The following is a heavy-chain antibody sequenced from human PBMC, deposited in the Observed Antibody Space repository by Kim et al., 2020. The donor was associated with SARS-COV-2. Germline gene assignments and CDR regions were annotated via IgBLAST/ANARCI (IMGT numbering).Heavy chain of an antibody. CDR1: GFTFSSYA. D-gene: IGHD6-6*01. CDR3: AKPGWSSSSYYYGMDV. V-gene: IGHV3-23*01. J-gene: IGHJ6*02. CDR2: ISGSGGST. Sequence: GGSLRLSCAASGFTFSSYAMSWVRQAPGKGLEWVSAISGSGGSTYYADSVKGRFTISRDNSKNTLYLQMNSLRAEDTAVYYCAKPGWSSSSYYYGMDVWGQGTTVTVSS.